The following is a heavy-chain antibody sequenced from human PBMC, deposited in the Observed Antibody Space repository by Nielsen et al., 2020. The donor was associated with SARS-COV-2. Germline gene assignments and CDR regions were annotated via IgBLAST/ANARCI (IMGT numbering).Heavy chain of an antibody. J-gene: IGHJ6*02. D-gene: IGHD1-26*01. CDR3: ARERSREYGIDV. V-gene: IGHV1-3*01. CDR1: GYSFTTDA. CDR2: INADNGNT. Sequence: ASVKVSCKASGYSFTTDAIHWARQAPGQRLEWMGWINADNGNTSYSQEFQGRVTLNRDTSASTAYMELSSLRFEDTAVYYCARERSREYGIDVWGQGTTVTVSS.